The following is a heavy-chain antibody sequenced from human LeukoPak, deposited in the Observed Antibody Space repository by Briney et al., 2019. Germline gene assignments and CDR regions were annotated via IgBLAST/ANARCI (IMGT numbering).Heavy chain of an antibody. V-gene: IGHV3-23*01. CDR1: GFMFRSYA. D-gene: IGHD7-27*01. J-gene: IGHJ6*03. Sequence: GGSLRLSCAASGFMFRSYAMNWVRQAPGKGLEWVSAISGSGGSTYYADSVKGRFTISRDNSKNTLYLQMNSLRAEDTAVYYCAKTGAGYYYMDVWGKGTTVTVSS. CDR3: AKTGAGYYYMDV. CDR2: ISGSGGST.